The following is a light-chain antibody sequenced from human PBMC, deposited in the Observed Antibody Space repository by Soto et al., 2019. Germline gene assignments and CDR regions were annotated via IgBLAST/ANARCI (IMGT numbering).Light chain of an antibody. CDR3: AAWDDSLSGRGV. Sequence: QSVLTQPPSASGTPGQRVTISCSGSSSNIGNNYVYWYQMVPGTAPKLLIYRNNQRPSGVPDRFSGSGSGTSASLAISGLRSEDEADYYCAAWDDSLSGRGVFGGGTKLTVL. CDR1: SSNIGNNY. CDR2: RNN. J-gene: IGLJ2*01. V-gene: IGLV1-47*01.